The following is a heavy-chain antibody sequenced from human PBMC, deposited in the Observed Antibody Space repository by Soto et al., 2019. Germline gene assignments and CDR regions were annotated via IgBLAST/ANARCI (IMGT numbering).Heavy chain of an antibody. CDR1: GDTFSFYT. V-gene: IGHV1-69*08. J-gene: IGHJ4*02. D-gene: IGHD3-10*01. CDR3: AASYGSGYRAFDY. CDR2: VRPIVSTS. Sequence: SVPVSCKASGDTFSFYTIHWVRPPPGLGLEWMGRVRPIVSTSNYAQKFQGRVTISADKSTNTAYMQLSSLRSEDAAIYYCAASYGSGYRAFDYWGQGALVTVSS.